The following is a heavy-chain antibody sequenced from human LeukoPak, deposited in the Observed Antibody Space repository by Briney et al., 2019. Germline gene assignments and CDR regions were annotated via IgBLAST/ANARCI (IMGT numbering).Heavy chain of an antibody. D-gene: IGHD2-8*01. J-gene: IGHJ4*02. CDR1: GYSFTSYW. CDR2: IYPGDSDT. Sequence: GESLKISCKGSGYSFTSYWIGWVRQMPGKGLAWMGIIYPGDSDTRYSPSFQGQVTISPDKSISTAYLQWSSLKASDTAMYYCARRDCTNGVCHSFDYWGQGTLVTVSS. CDR3: ARRDCTNGVCHSFDY. V-gene: IGHV5-51*01.